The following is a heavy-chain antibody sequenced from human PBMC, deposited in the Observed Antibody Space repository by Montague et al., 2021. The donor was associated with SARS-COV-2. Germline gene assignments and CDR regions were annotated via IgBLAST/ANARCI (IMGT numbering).Heavy chain of an antibody. CDR1: GFSISSGYY. V-gene: IGHV4-38-2*02. D-gene: IGHD3-3*01. CDR2: RYQNGAT. J-gene: IGHJ4*02. Sequence: SETLSLTCSVSGFSISSGYYWGWIRQTPGKGLEWIGSRYQNGATYYSPSLKRPVTILLDTSKNQFSLSRTSVTAADTAVYYCARSGVGIFDFSYFDSWGRGSLVIVSS. CDR3: ARSGVGIFDFSYFDS.